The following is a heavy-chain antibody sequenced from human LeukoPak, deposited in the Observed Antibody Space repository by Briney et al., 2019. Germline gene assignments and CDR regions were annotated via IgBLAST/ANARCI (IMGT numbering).Heavy chain of an antibody. CDR3: ATVTYDILTGYQWARFDY. J-gene: IGHJ4*02. Sequence: GASVKVSCKVSGYTLTELSMHWVRQAPGKGLEWMGGFDPEDGETIYAQKFQGRVTMTEDTSTDTAYMGLSSLRSEDTAVYYCATVTYDILTGYQWARFDYWGQGTLVTVSS. CDR2: FDPEDGET. CDR1: GYTLTELS. D-gene: IGHD3-9*01. V-gene: IGHV1-24*01.